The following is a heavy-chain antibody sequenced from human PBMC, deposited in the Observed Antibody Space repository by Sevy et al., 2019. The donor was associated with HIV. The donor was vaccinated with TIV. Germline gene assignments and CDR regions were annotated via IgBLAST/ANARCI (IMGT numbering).Heavy chain of an antibody. CDR2: INPNSGGT. CDR1: GYTFTGYY. V-gene: IGHV1-2*02. J-gene: IGHJ4*02. D-gene: IGHD3-22*01. CDR3: AREDYYDSSGLDY. Sequence: ASVKVSCKASGYTFTGYYMHWVRQAPGQGLAWMGWINPNSGGTNYAQKFQGRVTMTRDTSISTAYMELSRLRSDDTAVYYCAREDYYDSSGLDYWGQGTLVTVSS.